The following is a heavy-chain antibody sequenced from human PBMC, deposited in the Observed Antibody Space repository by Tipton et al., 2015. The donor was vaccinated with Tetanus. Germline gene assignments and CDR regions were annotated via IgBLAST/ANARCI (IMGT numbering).Heavy chain of an antibody. CDR2: IYYSGST. Sequence: TLSLTCTVSGGSISSGGYYWSWIRQHPGKGLEWIGYIYYSGSTYYNPSLKSRVTISVDTSKNQFSLKLSSVTAADTAVYYCARDQHPDPAGGQIRETDERGFDPWGQGTLVTVSS. CDR3: ARDQHPDPAGGQIRETDERGFDP. J-gene: IGHJ5*02. V-gene: IGHV4-31*03. CDR1: GGSISSGGYY. D-gene: IGHD3-10*01.